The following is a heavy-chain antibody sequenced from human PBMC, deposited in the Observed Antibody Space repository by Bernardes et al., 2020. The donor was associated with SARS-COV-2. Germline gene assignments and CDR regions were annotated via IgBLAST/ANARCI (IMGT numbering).Heavy chain of an antibody. D-gene: IGHD3-22*01. J-gene: IGHJ3*02. CDR2: MNHLGST. V-gene: IGHV4-34*01. CDR3: ARGARISMIVVVMPQGVFDI. CDR1: GGSFRGYY. Sequence: SEPLSLTCAVYGGSFRGYYWTWIRRRPGKGLEWIGEMNHLGSTYYNPSPKSRITISVDTSKNQFSLKLTSVTAADTGVYYCARGARISMIVVVMPQGVFDIWGQGTMVTVSS.